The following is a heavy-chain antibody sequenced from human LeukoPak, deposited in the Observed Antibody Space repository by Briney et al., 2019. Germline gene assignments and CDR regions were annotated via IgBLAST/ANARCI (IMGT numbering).Heavy chain of an antibody. CDR1: GFTFSSYA. CDR2: ISGSGGST. V-gene: IGHV3-23*01. Sequence: GGSLRLSCAASGFTFSSYAMSWVRQAPGKGLEWVSAISGSGGSTYYADSVKGRFTISRDNSKNTLYLQTNSLRAEDTAVYYCAKFDFWSGYYPEYWGQGTLVTVSS. CDR3: AKFDFWSGYYPEY. J-gene: IGHJ4*02. D-gene: IGHD3-3*01.